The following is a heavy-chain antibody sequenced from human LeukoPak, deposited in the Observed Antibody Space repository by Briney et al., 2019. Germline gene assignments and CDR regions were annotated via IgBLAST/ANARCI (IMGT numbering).Heavy chain of an antibody. J-gene: IGHJ4*02. CDR1: GFNVYNHW. V-gene: IGHV3-23*01. CDR3: ASASSGWYDY. D-gene: IGHD6-19*01. CDR2: ISNSGVTT. Sequence: PGGSLRLSCVASGFNVYNHWMTWVRQAPGKGLEWVSVISNSGVTTYYADSVKGRFTISRDNSKNTVYLQMNSLRAEDTAVYYCASASSGWYDYWGQGTLVTVSS.